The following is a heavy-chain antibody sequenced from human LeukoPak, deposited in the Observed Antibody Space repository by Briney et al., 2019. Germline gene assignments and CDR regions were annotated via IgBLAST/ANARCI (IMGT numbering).Heavy chain of an antibody. CDR3: ARVQSLYNWNPTFDY. D-gene: IGHD1-20*01. J-gene: IGHJ4*02. V-gene: IGHV4-30-4*01. Sequence: SETLSLTCTVSGGSISSGDYYWSWIRQPPGKGLEWIGYIYYSGSTYYNPSLKSRVTISVDTSKNQFSLKLSSVTAADTAVYYCARVQSLYNWNPTFDYWGQGTLVTVSS. CDR2: IYYSGST. CDR1: GGSISSGDYY.